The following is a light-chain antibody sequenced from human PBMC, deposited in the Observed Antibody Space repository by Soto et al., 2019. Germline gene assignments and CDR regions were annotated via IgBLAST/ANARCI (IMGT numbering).Light chain of an antibody. CDR3: QQRSNWPVT. CDR1: QSVSSY. CDR2: XAS. Sequence: ASQSVSSYLAXYQQKPGQAXXLLIXXASXXXXGTXARXSGSGSGTXXXLTISSLKPEDFAVYYCQQRSNWPVTFGQGTRLEIK. J-gene: IGKJ5*01. V-gene: IGKV3-11*01.